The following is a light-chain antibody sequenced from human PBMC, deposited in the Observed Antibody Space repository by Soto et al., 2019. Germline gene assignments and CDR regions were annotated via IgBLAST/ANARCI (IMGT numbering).Light chain of an antibody. J-gene: IGKJ5*01. Sequence: EIVLTQSPGTLSLSPGEIATLSCSASQSVSNNYLAWYQQKPGQAPRLLIYGASNRATGIPDRFSGSGSGTDFTLTISRLEPEDFAVYYCQQYGNLITFGQGTRLEIK. CDR2: GAS. V-gene: IGKV3-20*01. CDR3: QQYGNLIT. CDR1: QSVSNNY.